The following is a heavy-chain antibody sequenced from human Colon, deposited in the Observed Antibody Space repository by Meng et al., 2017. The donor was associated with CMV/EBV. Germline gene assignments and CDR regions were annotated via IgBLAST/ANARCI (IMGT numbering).Heavy chain of an antibody. CDR1: GFIFSDHN. CDR2: ISSSGNYI. CDR3: TRTFRYYFDF. J-gene: IGHJ4*02. Sequence: GESLKISCATSGFIFSDHNINWVRQAPGKGLEWVSSISSSGNYIYYADSVKGRFTISRDNAKDSVDLLMTSLRAEGTAVYYCTRTFRYYFDFWGQGTLVTVSS. D-gene: IGHD2/OR15-2a*01. V-gene: IGHV3-21*01.